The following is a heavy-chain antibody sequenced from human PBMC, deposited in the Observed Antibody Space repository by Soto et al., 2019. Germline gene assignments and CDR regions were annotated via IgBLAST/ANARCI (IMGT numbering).Heavy chain of an antibody. CDR1: GFTFSSYG. D-gene: IGHD6-6*01. CDR2: ISYDGSNK. Sequence: QVQLVESGGGVVQPGRSLRLSCAASGFTFSSYGMHWVRQAPGKGLEWVAVISYDGSNKYYADSVKGRFTISRDNSKNQLYLHMHSLKAEDTAVYYCAKSLVAARPSYFDYWGQGTLVTVSS. J-gene: IGHJ4*02. V-gene: IGHV3-30*18. CDR3: AKSLVAARPSYFDY.